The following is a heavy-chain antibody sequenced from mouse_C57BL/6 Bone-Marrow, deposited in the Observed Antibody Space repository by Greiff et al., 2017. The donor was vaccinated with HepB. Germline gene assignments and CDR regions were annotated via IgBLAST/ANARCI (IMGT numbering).Heavy chain of an antibody. CDR1: GFSLTSYG. J-gene: IGHJ1*03. CDR3: ARRGDYYGSSYYWYFDV. D-gene: IGHD1-1*01. CDR2: IWSGGST. V-gene: IGHV2-2*01. Sequence: VMLVESGPGLVQPSQSLSITCTVSGFSLTSYGVHWVRQSPGKGLEWLGVIWSGGSTDYNAAFISRLSISKDNSKSQVFFKMNSLQADDTAIYYCARRGDYYGSSYYWYFDVWGTGTTVTVSS.